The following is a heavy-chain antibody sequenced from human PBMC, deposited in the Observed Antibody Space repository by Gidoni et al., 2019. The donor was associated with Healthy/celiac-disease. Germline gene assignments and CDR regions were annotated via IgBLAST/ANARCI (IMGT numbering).Heavy chain of an antibody. CDR1: GFPFSGSA. CDR3: TRHVKFAWFGESPDYHYGMDV. Sequence: VQLVESGGGLVQPGGSLKLSCAASGFPFSGSAMHWVRQASGKGLEWVGRIRSKANSYATAYAASVKGRFTISRDDSKNTAYLQMNSLKTEDTAVYYCTRHVKFAWFGESPDYHYGMDVWGQGTTVTVSS. D-gene: IGHD3-10*01. V-gene: IGHV3-73*01. CDR2: IRSKANSYAT. J-gene: IGHJ6*02.